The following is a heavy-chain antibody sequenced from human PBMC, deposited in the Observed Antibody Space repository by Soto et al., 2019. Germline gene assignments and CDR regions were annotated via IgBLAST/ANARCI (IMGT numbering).Heavy chain of an antibody. D-gene: IGHD6-19*01. J-gene: IGHJ4*02. V-gene: IGHV4-39*01. Sequence: SETLSLTCTVSGGSISSNNYHWGWIRQPPGKGLEWIGSIYYSGSTYYKSSLKSRVTISIDTSKNQFSLKLTSVTAADTAVYYCARHPTSYSSGDYYFDYWGQGTLVTVSS. CDR1: GGSISSNNYH. CDR3: ARHPTSYSSGDYYFDY. CDR2: IYYSGST.